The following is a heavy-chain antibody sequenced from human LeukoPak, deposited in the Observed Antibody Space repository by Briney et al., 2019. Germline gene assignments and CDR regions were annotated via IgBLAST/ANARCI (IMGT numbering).Heavy chain of an antibody. CDR2: IYYSGST. J-gene: IGHJ6*03. Sequence: SETLSLTCAVYGGSISSYYWSWIRQPPGKGLEWIGYIYYSGSTNYNPSLKSRVTISVDTSKNQFSLKLSSLRSEDTAAYYCARAVGATEVWDYYYYMDVWGKGTTVTVSS. CDR3: ARAVGATEVWDYYYYMDV. CDR1: GGSISSYY. D-gene: IGHD1-26*01. V-gene: IGHV4-59*01.